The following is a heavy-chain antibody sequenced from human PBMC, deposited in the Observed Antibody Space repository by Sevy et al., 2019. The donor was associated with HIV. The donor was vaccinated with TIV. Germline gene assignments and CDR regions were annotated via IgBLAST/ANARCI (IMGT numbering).Heavy chain of an antibody. D-gene: IGHD6-13*01. CDR2: ISYDGSNK. V-gene: IGHV3-30*18. J-gene: IGHJ6*02. CDR1: GFTFSSYG. CDR3: AKDLAGYSSSWLHYGMDV. Sequence: GESLKISCAASGFTFSSYGMHWVRQAPGKGLEWVAVISYDGSNKYYADSVKGRFTISRDNSKNTLYLQMNSLSAEDTAVYYCAKDLAGYSSSWLHYGMDVWGQGTTVTVSS.